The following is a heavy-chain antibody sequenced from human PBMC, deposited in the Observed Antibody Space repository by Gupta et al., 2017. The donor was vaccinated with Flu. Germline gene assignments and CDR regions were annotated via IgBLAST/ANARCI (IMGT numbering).Heavy chain of an antibody. Sequence: SGGYYWSWIRQHPGKGLEWIGYIYYSGSTYYNPSLKSRVTISVDTSKNQFSLMLSSVTAADTAVYYCARYNRGRASITGTNNWFDPWGQGTLVTVSS. CDR3: ARYNRGRASITGTNNWFDP. CDR1: SGGYY. V-gene: IGHV4-31*02. J-gene: IGHJ5*02. CDR2: IYYSGST. D-gene: IGHD1-20*01.